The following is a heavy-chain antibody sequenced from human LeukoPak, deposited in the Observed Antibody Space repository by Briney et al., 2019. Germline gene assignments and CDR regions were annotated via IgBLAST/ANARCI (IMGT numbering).Heavy chain of an antibody. Sequence: PSETLSLTCTVSGGSISSYYWSRIRQPPGKGLEWIAYIYYSGSTNYNPSLKSRVTISVDTSKNQFSLKLSSVTAADTAVYYCARQSGSGSHIDYWGQGTLVTVSS. D-gene: IGHD3-22*01. CDR3: ARQSGSGSHIDY. V-gene: IGHV4-59*08. CDR2: IYYSGST. CDR1: GGSISSYY. J-gene: IGHJ4*02.